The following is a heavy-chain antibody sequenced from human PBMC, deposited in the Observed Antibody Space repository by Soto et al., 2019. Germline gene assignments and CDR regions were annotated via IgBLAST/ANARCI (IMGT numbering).Heavy chain of an antibody. V-gene: IGHV4-31*03. CDR2: IYYSGST. D-gene: IGHD4-4*01. Sequence: PSETLSLTCTVSGGSISSGGYYWSWIRQHPGKGLEWIGYIYYSGSTYYNPSLKSRVTISVDTSKNQFSLKLSSVTAADTAVYYCARDAAGVTIDAFDIWGQGTMVTVSS. CDR3: ARDAAGVTIDAFDI. CDR1: GGSISSGGYY. J-gene: IGHJ3*02.